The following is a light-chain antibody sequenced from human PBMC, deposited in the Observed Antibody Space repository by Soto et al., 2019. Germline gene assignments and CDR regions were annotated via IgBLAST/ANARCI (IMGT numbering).Light chain of an antibody. J-gene: IGKJ5*01. Sequence: IVLTQSPATLSLWPGETAVLSCRASQNVNTYLSWYQQRPGQAPRLLIYDASKRVPGIPARFSGSGSGTDFTLTISSLEPEDFAVYYCQQRGTSITFGQGTRLDIE. CDR3: QQRGTSIT. CDR2: DAS. V-gene: IGKV3-11*01. CDR1: QNVNTY.